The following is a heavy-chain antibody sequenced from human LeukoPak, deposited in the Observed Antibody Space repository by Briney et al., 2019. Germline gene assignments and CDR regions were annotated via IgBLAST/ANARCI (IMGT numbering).Heavy chain of an antibody. D-gene: IGHD1-26*01. Sequence: SETLSLTCAVYGGSFSGYYWSWIRQPPGKGLEWIGEINHSGSINYNPSLKSRVTISVDTSKNQFSLKLSSVTAADTAVYYCARELLPYGMDVWGQGTTVTVSS. CDR1: GGSFSGYY. J-gene: IGHJ6*02. V-gene: IGHV4-34*01. CDR2: INHSGSI. CDR3: ARELLPYGMDV.